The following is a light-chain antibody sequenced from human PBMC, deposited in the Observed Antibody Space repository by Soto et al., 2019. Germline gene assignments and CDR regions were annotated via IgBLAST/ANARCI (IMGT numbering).Light chain of an antibody. CDR3: QQYNNWPQT. J-gene: IGKJ1*01. V-gene: IGKV3-15*01. CDR1: QSVNNN. CDR2: GAS. Sequence: ETLMTQSPATLSVSPGERATLSCRASQSVNNNLAWYPQKLGQAPRVLIYGASTRATGIPARFSGSGSGTEFTLTISTLQSEDFAVYYCQQYNNWPQTFGQGTRWIS.